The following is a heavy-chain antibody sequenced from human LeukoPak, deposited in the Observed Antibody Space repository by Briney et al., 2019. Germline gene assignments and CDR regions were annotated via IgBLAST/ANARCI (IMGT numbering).Heavy chain of an antibody. J-gene: IGHJ4*02. CDR1: GGSFSGYY. CDR2: INHSGST. D-gene: IGHD3-16*02. CDR3: ARASYDYVWGSYRSNFDY. Sequence: SETLSLTCAVYGGSFSGYYWSWIRQPPGKGLEWIGEINHSGSTNYNPSLKSRVTISVDTSKNQFSLKLSSVTAADTAVYYCARASYDYVWGSYRSNFDYRGQGTLVTVSS. V-gene: IGHV4-34*01.